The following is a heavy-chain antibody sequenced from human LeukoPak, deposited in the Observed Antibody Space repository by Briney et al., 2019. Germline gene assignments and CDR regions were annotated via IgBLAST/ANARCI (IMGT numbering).Heavy chain of an antibody. Sequence: PSETLSLTCTVSGGSISSSSYYWGWIRQPPGKGLEWIGSIYYSGSAYYNPSLKSLVTISVDTSKNQFSLKLSSVTAADTAVYYCARVQYYYDSSGYYSGYYYYMDVWGKGTTVTVSS. J-gene: IGHJ6*03. CDR2: IYYSGSA. CDR1: GGSISSSSYY. D-gene: IGHD3-22*01. CDR3: ARVQYYYDSSGYYSGYYYYMDV. V-gene: IGHV4-39*01.